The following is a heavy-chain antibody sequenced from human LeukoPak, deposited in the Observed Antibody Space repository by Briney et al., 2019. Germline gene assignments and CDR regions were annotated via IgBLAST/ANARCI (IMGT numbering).Heavy chain of an antibody. CDR2: ISGSGGST. CDR1: GFTFSSYG. Sequence: GRSLRLSCAASGFTFSSYGMHWVRQAPGKGLEWVSAISGSGGSTYYADSVKGRFTISRDNSKNTLYLQMNSLRAEDTAVYYCAKGRAYYYGSGSEAWGQGTLVTVSS. CDR3: AKGRAYYYGSGSEA. J-gene: IGHJ5*02. V-gene: IGHV3-23*01. D-gene: IGHD3-10*01.